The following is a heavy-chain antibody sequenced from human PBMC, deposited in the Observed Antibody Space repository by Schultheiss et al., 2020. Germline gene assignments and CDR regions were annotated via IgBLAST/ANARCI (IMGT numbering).Heavy chain of an antibody. V-gene: IGHV4-38-2*01. D-gene: IGHD3-3*01. CDR2: IYHSGST. Sequence: SQTLSLTCGVSGYSLSSGFYWGWIRQSPGKGLEWIGTIYHSGSTYYNPSLKSRVTISVDTSKNQFSLKLSSVTAADTAVYYCARGWSFDYWGQGTLVTVSS. J-gene: IGHJ4*02. CDR3: ARGWSFDY. CDR1: GYSLSSGFY.